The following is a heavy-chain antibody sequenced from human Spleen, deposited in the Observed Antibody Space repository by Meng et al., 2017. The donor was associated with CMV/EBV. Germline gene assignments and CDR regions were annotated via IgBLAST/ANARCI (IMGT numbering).Heavy chain of an antibody. CDR1: GGTFSDYN. Sequence: ASVKVSCKASGGTFSDYNINWVRLATGQGLEWMGWMNPNNGNTAYARQFQGRVTMTRNTSINTAYMELSSLSSDDTAVYYCAKESSRFYYYGMDVWGQGTTVTVSS. J-gene: IGHJ6*02. V-gene: IGHV1-8*02. CDR2: MNPNNGNT. CDR3: AKESSRFYYYGMDV.